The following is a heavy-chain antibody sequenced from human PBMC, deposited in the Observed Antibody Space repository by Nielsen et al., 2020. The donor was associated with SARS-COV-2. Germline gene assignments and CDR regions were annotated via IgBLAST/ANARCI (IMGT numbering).Heavy chain of an antibody. V-gene: IGHV3-30*18. CDR2: VSYDGRNQ. CDR3: AKIPGPYCSGGSCYSGAFDY. D-gene: IGHD2-15*01. Sequence: GESLKISCAASGFIFTSHAMHWVRQAPGKGLEWVAVVSYDGRNQYYADSVKGRFTISRDNSKNTLYLQMNSLRAEDTAVYYCAKIPGPYCSGGSCYSGAFDYWGQGTLVTVSS. J-gene: IGHJ4*02. CDR1: GFIFTSHA.